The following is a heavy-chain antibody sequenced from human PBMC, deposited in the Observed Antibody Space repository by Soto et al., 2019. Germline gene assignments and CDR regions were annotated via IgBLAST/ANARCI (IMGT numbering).Heavy chain of an antibody. CDR3: AKSPQDCSGGSCYSIHYYYVDV. CDR2: ISGSGGST. D-gene: IGHD2-15*01. J-gene: IGHJ6*03. V-gene: IGHV3-23*01. Sequence: TGGSLRLSCAASGFTFSSYAMSWVRQAPGKGLEWVSAISGSGGSTYYADSVKGRFTISRDNSKNTLYLQMNSLRAEDTAVYYCAKSPQDCSGGSCYSIHYYYVDVWGKGSTVAVAS. CDR1: GFTFSSYA.